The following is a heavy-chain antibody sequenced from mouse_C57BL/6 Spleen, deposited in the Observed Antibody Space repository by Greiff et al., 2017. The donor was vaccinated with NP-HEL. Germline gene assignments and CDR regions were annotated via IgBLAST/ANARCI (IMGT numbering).Heavy chain of an antibody. CDR3: ARGYGSIYFGFDY. J-gene: IGHJ2*01. V-gene: IGHV1-18*01. CDR2: INPNNGGP. D-gene: IGHD1-1*01. Sequence: VQLQQSGPELVKPGASVKIPCKASGYTFTDYKMDWVKQSHGKSLEWIGDINPNNGGPIYNQKFKGKSTLTVDNSYSAAYMERRSLTSEDTAVYYSARGYGSIYFGFDYWGQGTTLTVSS. CDR1: GYTFTDYK.